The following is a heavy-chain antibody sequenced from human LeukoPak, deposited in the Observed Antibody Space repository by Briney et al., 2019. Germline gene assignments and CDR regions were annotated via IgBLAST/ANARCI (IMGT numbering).Heavy chain of an antibody. CDR3: ARGVQIYYYGSGSYPTKFDY. J-gene: IGHJ4*02. CDR1: GGSFSGYY. D-gene: IGHD3-10*01. CDR2: INHSGST. Sequence: PSETLPLTCAVYGGSFSGYYWSWIRQPPGKGLEWIGEINHSGSTNYNPSLKSRVTISVDTSKNQFSLKLSSVAAADTAVYYCARGVQIYYYGSGSYPTKFDYWGQGTLVTVSS. V-gene: IGHV4-34*01.